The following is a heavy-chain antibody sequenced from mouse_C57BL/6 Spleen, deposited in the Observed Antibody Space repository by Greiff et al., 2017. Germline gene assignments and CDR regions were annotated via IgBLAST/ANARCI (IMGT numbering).Heavy chain of an antibody. CDR1: GFTFSDYG. D-gene: IGHD1-1*01. CDR2: ISNLAYSI. V-gene: IGHV5-15*01. CDR3: ARHPGSSYAMDY. Sequence: EVQLQESGGGLVQPGGSLKLSCAASGFTFSDYGMAWVRQAPRKGPEWVAFISNLAYSIYYADTVTGRFTISRENAKNTLYLEMSSLRSEDTAMYYCARHPGSSYAMDYWGQGTSVTVSS. J-gene: IGHJ4*01.